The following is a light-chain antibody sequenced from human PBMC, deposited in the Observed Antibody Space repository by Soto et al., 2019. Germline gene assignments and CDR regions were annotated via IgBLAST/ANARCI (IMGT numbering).Light chain of an antibody. CDR3: KQYGSSPTWT. J-gene: IGKJ1*01. CDR2: GAS. V-gene: IGKV3-20*01. CDR1: QSVSSSY. Sequence: EIVLTQSPGTLSLSPGERATLSCRASQSVSSSYLAWYQQKPGQAPRLLIYGASSRATGIPDRFSGSGSGTDFTLTISRLEPEDFAVSYCKQYGSSPTWTFGQGTKVEIK.